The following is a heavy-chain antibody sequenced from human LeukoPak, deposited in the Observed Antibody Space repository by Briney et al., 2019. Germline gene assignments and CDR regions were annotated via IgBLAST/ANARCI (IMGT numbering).Heavy chain of an antibody. Sequence: PSETLSLTCTVSGSSISGYYWFWIRQPPGKGLEYIGYIYYTGDTNYNPSLKSRVTISVNTSKNQFSLKLSSVTAADTAVYYCAGNNYYDSSDAFDIWGQGTMVTVSS. V-gene: IGHV4-59*12. CDR3: AGNNYYDSSDAFDI. J-gene: IGHJ3*02. CDR2: IYYTGDT. D-gene: IGHD3-22*01. CDR1: GSSISGYY.